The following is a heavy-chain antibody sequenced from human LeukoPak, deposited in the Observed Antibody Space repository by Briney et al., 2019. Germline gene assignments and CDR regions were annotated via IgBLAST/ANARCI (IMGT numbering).Heavy chain of an antibody. CDR2: IKQDGSEK. CDR3: ARVGCSSTSCYAAYWYFDL. J-gene: IGHJ2*01. V-gene: IGHV3-7*01. Sequence: GGSLRLSCAASGFTFSSYWMSWVRQAPGKGLEWVANIKQDGSEKYYVDSVKGRFTIPRDNAKNSLYLQMNSLRAEDTAVYYCARVGCSSTSCYAAYWYFDLWGRGTLVTVSS. D-gene: IGHD2-2*01. CDR1: GFTFSSYW.